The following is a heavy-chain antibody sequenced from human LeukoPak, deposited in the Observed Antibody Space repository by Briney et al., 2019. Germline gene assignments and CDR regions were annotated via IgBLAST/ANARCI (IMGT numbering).Heavy chain of an antibody. V-gene: IGHV4-34*01. J-gene: IGHJ4*02. CDR3: ARHIRTWELLSNYFDY. CDR2: INHSGST. CDR1: GGSFSGYY. D-gene: IGHD1-26*01. Sequence: SETLSLTCAVYGGSFSGYYWSWIRQPPGKGLEWIGEINHSGSTNYNPSLKSRVTISVDTSKNQFSLKLSSVTAADTAVYYCARHIRTWELLSNYFDYWGQGTLVTVSS.